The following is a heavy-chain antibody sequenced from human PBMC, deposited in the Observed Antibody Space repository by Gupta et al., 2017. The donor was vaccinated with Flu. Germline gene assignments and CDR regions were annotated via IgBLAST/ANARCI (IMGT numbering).Heavy chain of an antibody. CDR3: ARQFNSGWFIDY. Sequence: QVQLQESGPGLVKPSETLSLTCSDSGDSLSNYYWTWIRQPPGKGLEWIGYVYYSGITNYNPSLKRRVSMSVDTSKNQFSLKLTSVTAADTAVYFCARQFNSGWFIDYWGQGTLVNVSS. V-gene: IGHV4-59*01. J-gene: IGHJ4*02. CDR2: VYYSGIT. D-gene: IGHD6-13*01. CDR1: GDSLSNYY.